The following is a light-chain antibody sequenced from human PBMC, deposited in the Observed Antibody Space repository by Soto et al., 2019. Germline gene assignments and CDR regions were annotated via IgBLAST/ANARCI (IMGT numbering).Light chain of an antibody. CDR3: MQALQSLT. J-gene: IGKJ5*01. V-gene: IGKV2-28*01. CDR2: FGS. CDR1: QSLLYNNTYNY. Sequence: EIVMTQSPLTLPVTPGEPASLSCRSSQSLLYNNTYNYLDWYVQKPGQSPQLLIYFGSNRAPGVPDRFSGSGSGTDFTLKINRVEAEDVGTYYCMQALQSLTFGQGTRLEIK.